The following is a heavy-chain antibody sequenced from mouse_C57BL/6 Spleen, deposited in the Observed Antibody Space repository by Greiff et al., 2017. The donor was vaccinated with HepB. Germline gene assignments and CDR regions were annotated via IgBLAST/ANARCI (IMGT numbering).Heavy chain of an antibody. Sequence: VQLQQSGPELVKPGASVKISCKASGYAFSSSWMNWVKQRPGKGLEWIGRIYPGDGDTNYNGKFKGKATLTADKSSSTAYMQLSSLTSEDSAVNFCATTVVATRYFDVWGTGTTVTVSS. V-gene: IGHV1-82*01. CDR3: ATTVVATRYFDV. D-gene: IGHD1-1*01. CDR2: IYPGDGDT. CDR1: GYAFSSSW. J-gene: IGHJ1*03.